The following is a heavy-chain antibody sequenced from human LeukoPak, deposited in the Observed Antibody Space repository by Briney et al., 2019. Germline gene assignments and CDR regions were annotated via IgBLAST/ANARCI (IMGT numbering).Heavy chain of an antibody. J-gene: IGHJ4*02. CDR3: ARGRYGYGYWSYYFAY. CDR1: DGSISSYY. CDR2: IYYSGST. V-gene: IGHV4-59*01. Sequence: SETLSLTCTVSDGSISSYYWSWIRQPPGKGLEWIGYIYYSGSTNYNPSLKSRVTISVDTSKNQFSLKLSSVTAADTAVYYCARGRYGYGYWSYYFAYWGQGTLVTVSS. D-gene: IGHD5-18*01.